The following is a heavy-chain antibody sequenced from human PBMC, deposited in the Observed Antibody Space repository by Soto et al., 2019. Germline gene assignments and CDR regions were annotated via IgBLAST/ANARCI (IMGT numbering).Heavy chain of an antibody. J-gene: IGHJ4*02. V-gene: IGHV3-15*01. Sequence: EVQLVESGGGLVQPGGSLRLSCAASGFTFSNAWMSWVRQAPGKGLEWVGRIKSKTDGGTTDYAAPVKGRFTISRDDSKNTLYLQMNSLKTEDTAVYYCTTRLYDYGGNSDYWGQGTLVTVSS. CDR2: IKSKTDGGTT. CDR3: TTRLYDYGGNSDY. CDR1: GFTFSNAW. D-gene: IGHD4-17*01.